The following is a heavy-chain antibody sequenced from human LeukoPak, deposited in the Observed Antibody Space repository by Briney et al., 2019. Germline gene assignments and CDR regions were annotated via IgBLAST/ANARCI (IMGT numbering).Heavy chain of an antibody. J-gene: IGHJ4*02. CDR1: GGSISSGSYY. Sequence: SETLSLTCTVSGGSISSGSYYWSWIRQPAGKGLEWIGRIYTNGSTNYNPSLKSRVTISVDTSKNQFSLKLSSVTAADTAVYYCAREITYYYDSSGYYYYFDYWGQGTLVTVSS. CDR2: IYTNGST. V-gene: IGHV4-61*02. D-gene: IGHD3-22*01. CDR3: AREITYYYDSSGYYYYFDY.